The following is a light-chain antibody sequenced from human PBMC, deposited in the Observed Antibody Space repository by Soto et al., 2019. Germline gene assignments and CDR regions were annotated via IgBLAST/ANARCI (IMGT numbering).Light chain of an antibody. CDR2: EVT. CDR1: SSDVGKYDR. CDR3: TSYNSISRYV. J-gene: IGLJ1*01. V-gene: IGLV2-18*02. Sequence: LTQPPSVSGSPGQSVTISCTGTSSDVGKYDRVSWYQQPPGTAPKLIIYEVTNRPSGVPARFSGSKSGNTASLTISGLQADVVADYYSTSYNSISRYVFGAGTNVNVL.